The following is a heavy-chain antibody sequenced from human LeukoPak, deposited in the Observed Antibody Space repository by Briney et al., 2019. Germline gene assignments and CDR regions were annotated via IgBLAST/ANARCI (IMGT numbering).Heavy chain of an antibody. CDR1: GYTLTGYY. CDR2: INPNSGGT. V-gene: IGHV1-2*02. CDR3: ARGGYYYDSSGYFDPFDY. J-gene: IGHJ4*02. D-gene: IGHD3-22*01. Sequence: GASVKVSCKASGYTLTGYYMHWVRQAPGQGLEWMGWINPNSGGTNYAQKFQGRVTMTRDTSISTAYMELSRLRSDDTAVYYCARGGYYYDSSGYFDPFDYWGQGTLVTVSS.